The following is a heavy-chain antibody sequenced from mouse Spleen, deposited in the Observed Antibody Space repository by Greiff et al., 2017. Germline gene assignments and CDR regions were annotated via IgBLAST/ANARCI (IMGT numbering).Heavy chain of an antibody. CDR1: GYSFTSYW. CDR2: IHPSDSET. Sequence: VKLMESGAELVRPGASVKLSCKASGYSFTSYWMNWVKQRPGQGLEWIGMIHPSDSETRLNQKFKDKATLTVDKSSSTAYMQLSSPTSEDSAVYYCARSGLYWYFDVWGAGTTVTVSS. J-gene: IGHJ1*01. CDR3: ARSGLYWYFDV. V-gene: IGHV1-61*01.